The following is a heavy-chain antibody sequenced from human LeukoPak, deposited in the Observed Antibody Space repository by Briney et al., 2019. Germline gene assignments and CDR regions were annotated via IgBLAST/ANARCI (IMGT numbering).Heavy chain of an antibody. V-gene: IGHV1-2*02. CDR3: AETQYYYGSGSLYGMDV. D-gene: IGHD3-10*01. Sequence: ASVKVSCKASGYTFTGYYMHWVRQVPGQGLEWMGWINPNSGGTNYAQKFQGRVTMTRDTSISTAYMELSRLRSDDTAVYYCAETQYYYGSGSLYGMDVWGQGTTVTVSS. J-gene: IGHJ6*02. CDR2: INPNSGGT. CDR1: GYTFTGYY.